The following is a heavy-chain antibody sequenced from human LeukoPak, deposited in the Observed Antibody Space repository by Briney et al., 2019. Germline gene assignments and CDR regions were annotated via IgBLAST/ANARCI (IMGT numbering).Heavy chain of an antibody. CDR3: ARGAYSYPLNAFDI. CDR1: GFTLGSYS. J-gene: IGHJ3*02. V-gene: IGHV3-21*01. CDR2: IDTSSNYI. Sequence: GGSLRLSCAASGFTLGSYSMNWVRQAPGKGLEWVSYIDTSSNYIYYADSVKGRFTISRDNAKNSLYLQMSSLRAEDTAVYYCARGAYSYPLNAFDIWGQGTMVIVSS. D-gene: IGHD5-18*01.